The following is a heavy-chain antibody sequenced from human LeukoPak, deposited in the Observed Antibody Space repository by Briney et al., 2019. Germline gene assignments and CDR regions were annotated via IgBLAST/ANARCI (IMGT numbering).Heavy chain of an antibody. CDR1: GFTVSSNY. J-gene: IGHJ6*03. Sequence: HSGGSLRLSCAASGFTVSSNYMSWVRQAPGKGLEWVSRINGDGSTTSHADSVKGRFTISRDNAKNTLSLQMNGLRAEDTAVYYCARGHSTYYSYMDVWGKGTTVTVSS. V-gene: IGHV3-74*01. CDR3: ARGHSTYYSYMDV. D-gene: IGHD2/OR15-2a*01. CDR2: INGDGSTT.